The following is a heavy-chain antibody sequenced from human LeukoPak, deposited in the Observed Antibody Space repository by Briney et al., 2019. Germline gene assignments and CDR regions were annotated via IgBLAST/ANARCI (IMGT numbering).Heavy chain of an antibody. CDR1: GFTFSSYA. CDR3: ARDPSYYDSSGYLDY. V-gene: IGHV3-30*04. D-gene: IGHD3-22*01. J-gene: IGHJ4*02. Sequence: GGSLRLSCAASGFTFSSYAMHWVRQAPGKELEWVAVIPYDGSNKYYADSVKGRFTISRDNSKNTLYLQMNSLRAEDTAVYYCARDPSYYDSSGYLDYWGQGTLVTVSS. CDR2: IPYDGSNK.